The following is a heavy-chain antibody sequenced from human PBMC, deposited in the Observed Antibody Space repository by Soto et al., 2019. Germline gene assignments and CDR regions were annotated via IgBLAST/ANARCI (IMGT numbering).Heavy chain of an antibody. J-gene: IGHJ3*02. V-gene: IGHV4-34*01. Sequence: PSETLSLTCAVYGGSFSDFYWTWIRQPPGKGLEWIADINHSGNTNYNPSLKSRVTKSIDTSKNQFSLKLTSVTAADTTVYYCTRSSHYNHNAFDMWGQGTVVTVSS. CDR1: GGSFSDFY. CDR2: INHSGNT. CDR3: TRSSHYNHNAFDM. D-gene: IGHD3-22*01.